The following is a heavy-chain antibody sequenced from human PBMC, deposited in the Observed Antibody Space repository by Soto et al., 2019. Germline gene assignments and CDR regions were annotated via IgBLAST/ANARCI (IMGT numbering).Heavy chain of an antibody. J-gene: IGHJ6*02. CDR2: IIPIFGTA. CDR1: GSTFSSYA. V-gene: IGHV1-69*13. D-gene: IGHD7-27*01. CDR3: ANWDSASYYYGMDV. Sequence: SVNFSCKPSGSTFSSYAISWVRQPPGQGLEWMGGIIPIFGTANYAQKFQGRVTITADESTSTAYMELSSLRSEDTAVYYCANWDSASYYYGMDVWGQGTTVTVSS.